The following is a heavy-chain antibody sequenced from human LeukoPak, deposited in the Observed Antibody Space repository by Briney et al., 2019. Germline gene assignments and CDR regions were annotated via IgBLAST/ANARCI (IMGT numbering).Heavy chain of an antibody. V-gene: IGHV3-11*05. D-gene: IGHD5-18*01. CDR2: ISPSSDNT. CDR1: GFTFSDYY. J-gene: IGHJ4*02. CDR3: ARDRGDSNGYVNY. Sequence: GGSLRLSCAASGFTFSDYYMSWIRQAPGRGLEWLSYISPSSDNTPYADSVKGRFTISRDNAKNSLYLQMNSLRAEDTAVFYCARDRGDSNGYVNYWGQGALVTVSS.